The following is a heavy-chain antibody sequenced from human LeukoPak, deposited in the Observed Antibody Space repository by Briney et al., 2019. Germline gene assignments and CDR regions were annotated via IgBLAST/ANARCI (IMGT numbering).Heavy chain of an antibody. V-gene: IGHV4-34*01. CDR1: GGSFSGYY. J-gene: IGHJ4*02. CDR2: INHSGST. D-gene: IGHD2-21*02. CDR3: ARGICGGDCYFGFGGQTVNDY. Sequence: SETLSLTCAVYGGSFSGYYWSWIRQPPGKGLEWIGEINHSGSTNYNPSLKSRVTISVDTSKNQFSLKLSSVTAADTAVYYCARGICGGDCYFGFGGQTVNDYWGQGTLVTVSS.